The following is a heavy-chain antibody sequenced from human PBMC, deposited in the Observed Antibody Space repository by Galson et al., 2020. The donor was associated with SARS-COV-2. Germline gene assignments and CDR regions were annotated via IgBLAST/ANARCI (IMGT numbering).Heavy chain of an antibody. CDR2: TYHRSTWYN. CDR1: GESVSSNT. Sequence: SETLSLTCDISGESVSSNTWNWVTQSPSRGLEWLGTTYHRSTWYNDYAVFVKSRITINADTSQNQFSLQLRSVTPEDTAIYYCVRGGWSSGSWYGRTSDWFAPWGQGTLVTVS. J-gene: IGHJ5*02. CDR3: VRGGWSSGSWYGRTSDWFAP. V-gene: IGHV6-1*01. D-gene: IGHD6-13*01.